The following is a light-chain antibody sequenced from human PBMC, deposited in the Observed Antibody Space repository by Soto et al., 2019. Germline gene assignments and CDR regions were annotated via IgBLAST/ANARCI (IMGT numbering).Light chain of an antibody. CDR2: AAS. V-gene: IGKV1-39*01. Sequence: IRMTQSASSLSVSPGDRVTITWGASQSISSYLNWYQQKPGKAPKLLIYAASSLQSGVPSRFSGSGYGTDFNLTISSLQTEDFATYYCQQSYSTPRTFGQGTRLEI. J-gene: IGKJ5*01. CDR3: QQSYSTPRT. CDR1: QSISSY.